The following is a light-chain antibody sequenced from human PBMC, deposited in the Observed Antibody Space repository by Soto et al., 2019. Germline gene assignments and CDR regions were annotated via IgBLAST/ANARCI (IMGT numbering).Light chain of an antibody. CDR3: QHYGSSPET. CDR2: AAS. Sequence: EIVLTQSPGTLSLSPGERATLSCRASQSVSSIYLAWYQQKPGQAPRLLIYAASSRATGIPDRFSGSGSGTDFTLTISRLEPEDFAVYYCQHYGSSPETFGQGTKVEIK. V-gene: IGKV3-20*01. CDR1: QSVSSIY. J-gene: IGKJ1*01.